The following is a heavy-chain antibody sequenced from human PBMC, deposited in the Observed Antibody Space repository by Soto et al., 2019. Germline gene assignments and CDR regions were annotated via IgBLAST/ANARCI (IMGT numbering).Heavy chain of an antibody. J-gene: IGHJ4*02. V-gene: IGHV3-30*18. Sequence: PGGSLRLSCAASGFTFSSYGMHWVRQAPGKGLEWVAVISYDGSNKYYADSVKGRFTISRDNSKNTLYLQMNSLRAEDTAVYYCSKDNYYDSSGYSYFDYWGQGTLVTVSS. CDR3: SKDNYYDSSGYSYFDY. CDR2: ISYDGSNK. D-gene: IGHD3-22*01. CDR1: GFTFSSYG.